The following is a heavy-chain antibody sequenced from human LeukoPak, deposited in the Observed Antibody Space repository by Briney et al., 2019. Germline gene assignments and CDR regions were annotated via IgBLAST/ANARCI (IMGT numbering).Heavy chain of an antibody. CDR3: AKDASSSSSLGD. CDR1: GFNLSAYA. V-gene: IGHV3-30*02. D-gene: IGHD6-6*01. CDR2: IRYDGSDK. Sequence: PGGSLRLSCVASGFNLSAYAMHWARQAPGKGLEWVSLIRYDGSDKYYADSAKGRFTISRDISKNTLNLQMNSLRAEDTAVYYCAKDASSSSSLGDWGQGTLVTVSS. J-gene: IGHJ4*02.